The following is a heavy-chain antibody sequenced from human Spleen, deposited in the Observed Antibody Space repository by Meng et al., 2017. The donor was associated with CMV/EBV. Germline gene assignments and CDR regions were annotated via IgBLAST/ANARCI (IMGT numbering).Heavy chain of an antibody. Sequence: SVKVSCKASGDTFRRDAISWVRQAPGQGLEWMGGSIPILGIANYAQKFQGRVAITADVSTSTAYMELSSLRSEDTAVYYCAREGDVSGLPFNYWGQGTLVTVSS. CDR3: AREGDVSGLPFNY. D-gene: IGHD5-12*01. CDR1: GDTFRRDA. CDR2: SIPILGIA. J-gene: IGHJ4*02. V-gene: IGHV1-69*10.